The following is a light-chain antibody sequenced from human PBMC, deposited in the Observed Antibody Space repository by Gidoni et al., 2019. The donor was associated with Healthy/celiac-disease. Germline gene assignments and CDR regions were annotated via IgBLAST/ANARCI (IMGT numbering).Light chain of an antibody. CDR1: QGISNY. CDR3: QKYNSASWT. J-gene: IGKJ1*01. V-gene: IGKV1-27*01. Sequence: DIQMTQSPSSLSASGGDRVTITCRASQGISNYLAWYQQKPGKVPKLLIYAASTLQSGVPSRFSGSGSGTDFTLPISSLQPEDVAMYYCQKYNSASWTFGPGTKVEIK. CDR2: AAS.